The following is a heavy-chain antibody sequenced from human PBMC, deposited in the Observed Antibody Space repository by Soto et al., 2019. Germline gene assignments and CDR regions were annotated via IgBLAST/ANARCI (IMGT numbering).Heavy chain of an antibody. CDR2: MSANDVGS. CDR1: GFSVRNYA. J-gene: IGHJ4*02. Sequence: PGGSLRLTCAVSGFSVRNYAMTWIRQAPGKGLEGVSLMSANDVGSYYAESVKTRFTISTDQSRNTVYLQMDSLRADDTAIYYCAKAQNDYNWDNRPPFDYWGQGTLVTVSS. V-gene: IGHV3-23*01. D-gene: IGHD1-20*01. CDR3: AKAQNDYNWDNRPPFDY.